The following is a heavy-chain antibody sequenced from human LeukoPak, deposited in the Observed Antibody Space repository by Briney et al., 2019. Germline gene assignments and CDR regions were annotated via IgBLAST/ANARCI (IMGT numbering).Heavy chain of an antibody. Sequence: ASVKVSCKASGYTFTSYYMHWVRQAPGQGLEWMGIINPSGGSTSYAQKFQGRVTMTEDTSTDTAYMELSSLRSEDTAVYYCAGSYGNYYYYYMDVWGKGTTVTISS. CDR3: AGSYGNYYYYYMDV. CDR2: INPSGGST. D-gene: IGHD5-18*01. J-gene: IGHJ6*03. V-gene: IGHV1-46*01. CDR1: GYTFTSYY.